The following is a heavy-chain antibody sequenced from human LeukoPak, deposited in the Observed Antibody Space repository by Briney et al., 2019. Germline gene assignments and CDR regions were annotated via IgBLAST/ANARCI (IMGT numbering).Heavy chain of an antibody. CDR2: ISYDGSNK. J-gene: IGHJ6*03. CDR1: GFTFSSYA. D-gene: IGHD3-3*01. V-gene: IGHV3-30-3*01. Sequence: GGSLRLSCAASGFTFSSYAMHWVRQAPGKGLEWVAVISYDGSNKYYADSVKGRFTISRDNSKNTLYLQMNSLRAEDMALYYCAKATRSGYRDYYYVDVWGKGTTVTVSS. CDR3: AKATRSGYRDYYYVDV.